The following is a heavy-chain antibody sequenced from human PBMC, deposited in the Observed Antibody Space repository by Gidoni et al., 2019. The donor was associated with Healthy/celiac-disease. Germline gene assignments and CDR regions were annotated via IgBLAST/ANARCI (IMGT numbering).Heavy chain of an antibody. CDR2: ISYEGSNK. CDR1: GFTFSSSG. D-gene: IGHD3-10*01. Sequence: QVQLVASGGGVVQPGRSLRLSCPASGFTFSSSGMHWVRQAPGKGLEWGAVISYEGSNKYYGESVKGRFTISRDNSKNTLYLQMNSLRAEDTAVYYCAKDSRFGELLRYYFDYWGQGTLVTVSS. CDR3: AKDSRFGELLRYYFDY. J-gene: IGHJ4*02. V-gene: IGHV3-30*18.